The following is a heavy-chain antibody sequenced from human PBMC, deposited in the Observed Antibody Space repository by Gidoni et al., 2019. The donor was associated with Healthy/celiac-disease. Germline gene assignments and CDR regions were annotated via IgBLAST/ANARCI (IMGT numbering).Heavy chain of an antibody. D-gene: IGHD1-26*01. V-gene: IGHV3-11*06. Sequence: QVQLVASGGGLVKPGGSRSITCAASGFTFSDYYMSWIRPDPGKGLEWVLYISSSSSYTNYADSVKGRFTISRDNAKNSLYLQMNSLRAEDTAVYYCARDGVAVGAFSAEYFHHWGQGTLVTVSS. CDR1: GFTFSDYY. J-gene: IGHJ1*01. CDR3: ARDGVAVGAFSAEYFHH. CDR2: ISSSSSYT.